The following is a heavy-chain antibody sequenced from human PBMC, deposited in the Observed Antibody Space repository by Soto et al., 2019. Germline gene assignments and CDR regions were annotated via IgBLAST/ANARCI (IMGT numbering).Heavy chain of an antibody. CDR1: GYTFTDYY. J-gene: IGHJ6*02. D-gene: IGHD2-8*01. CDR2: INPNSGGT. CDR3: ARDVTRTQSLRNGVCYDNYYDMDV. V-gene: IGHV1-2*02. Sequence: VSVKVSCKASGYTFTDYYVHWVRQAPGQGLEWMGWINPNSGGTKTAQKFQGRVTVTRDTSISTAYMDLSRLRSDDTAVYYCARDVTRTQSLRNGVCYDNYYDMDVWGQGTMVTVPS.